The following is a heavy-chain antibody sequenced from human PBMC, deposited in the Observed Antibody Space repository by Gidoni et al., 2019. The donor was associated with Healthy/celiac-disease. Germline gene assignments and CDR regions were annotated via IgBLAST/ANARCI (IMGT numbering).Heavy chain of an antibody. D-gene: IGHD2-21*01. CDR3: AREGAGKAGIIDY. V-gene: IGHV4-39*01. Sequence: DGLEWIGSIYYSGSTYYNPSLKSRVNISVDTSKNQFSLKLSSVTAADTAVYYCAREGAGKAGIIDYWGQGTLVTVSS. J-gene: IGHJ4*02. CDR2: IYYSGST.